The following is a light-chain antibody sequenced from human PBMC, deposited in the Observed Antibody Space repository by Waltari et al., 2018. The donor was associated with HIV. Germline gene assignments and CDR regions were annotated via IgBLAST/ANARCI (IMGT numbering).Light chain of an antibody. Sequence: QSVLTQPPSVSAAPGQKVSISCSGSDSNIGNNYVSWYQQLPGTAPKLLIYDSYTRPSGIPDRVSGSQSGTSATLGIAGLQTGDEAYYYCATWDASLTVVFGGGTKLTVL. V-gene: IGLV1-51*01. CDR3: ATWDASLTVV. J-gene: IGLJ2*01. CDR1: DSNIGNNY. CDR2: DSY.